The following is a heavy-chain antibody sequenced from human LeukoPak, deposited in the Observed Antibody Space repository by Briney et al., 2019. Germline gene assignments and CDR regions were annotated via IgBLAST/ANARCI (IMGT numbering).Heavy chain of an antibody. CDR3: AREQRARRGENWFDP. CDR1: GGTFSSYA. CDR2: ISAYNGNT. V-gene: IGHV1-18*01. J-gene: IGHJ5*02. D-gene: IGHD5-24*01. Sequence: EASVKVSCKASGGTFSSYAISWVRQAPGQGLEWMGWISAYNGNTNYAQKLQGRVTMTTDTSTSTAYMELRSLRSEDTAVYYCAREQRARRGENWFDPWGQGTLVTVSS.